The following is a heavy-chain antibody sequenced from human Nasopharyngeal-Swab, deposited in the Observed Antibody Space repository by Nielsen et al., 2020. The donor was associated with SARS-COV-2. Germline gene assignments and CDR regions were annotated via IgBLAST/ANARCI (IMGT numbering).Heavy chain of an antibody. CDR1: GFTFSSYG. CDR3: ARVGVRGVIPD. Sequence: GGSLRLSCAASGFTFSSYGMHWVRQAPGKGLEWVAVISYDGSNKYYADSVKGRFTISRDNSKNTLYLQMNSLRAEDTAVYYCARVGVRGVIPDWGQGTLVTVSS. V-gene: IGHV3-30*03. J-gene: IGHJ4*02. CDR2: ISYDGSNK. D-gene: IGHD3-10*01.